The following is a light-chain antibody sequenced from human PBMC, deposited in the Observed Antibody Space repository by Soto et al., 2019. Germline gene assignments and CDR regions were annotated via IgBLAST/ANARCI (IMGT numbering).Light chain of an antibody. V-gene: IGKV3-11*01. Sequence: EIVLTQSPATLSLSPGERATLSCRASQSVSSHLAWYQQKPGQAPRLLIYDASNRATGIPARFSGSGSGTDFTLTISSLEPEDFAVYYCQSWVTFGQGTRLEIK. J-gene: IGKJ5*01. CDR1: QSVSSH. CDR2: DAS. CDR3: QSWVT.